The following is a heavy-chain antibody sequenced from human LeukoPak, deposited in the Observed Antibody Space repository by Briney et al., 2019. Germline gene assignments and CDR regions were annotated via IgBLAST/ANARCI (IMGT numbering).Heavy chain of an antibody. CDR1: GGTFSSYA. V-gene: IGHV1-69*04. D-gene: IGHD4-17*01. CDR2: IIPILGIA. CDR3: ARDPPTVTNRVYYYGMDV. J-gene: IGHJ6*02. Sequence: GSSVKVSCKASGGTFSSYAISWVRQAPGQGLEWMGRIIPILGIANYAQKFQGRVTITEDKSTSTAYMKLSSLRSEDKAVYYCARDPPTVTNRVYYYGMDVWGQGTTVTVSS.